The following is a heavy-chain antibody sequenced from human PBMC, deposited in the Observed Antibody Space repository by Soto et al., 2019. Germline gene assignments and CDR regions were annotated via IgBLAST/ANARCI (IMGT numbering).Heavy chain of an antibody. J-gene: IGHJ4*02. D-gene: IGHD3-22*01. CDR2: ISYDGSNK. CDR1: GFTFSSYG. CDR3: AKSPFRVVITTPFDY. V-gene: IGHV3-30*18. Sequence: QVQLVESGGGVVQPGRSLRLSCAASGFTFSSYGMHWVRQAPGKGLEWVAVISYDGSNKYYADSVKGRFTISRDNSKNTLYLQMNSLRAEDTAVYYCAKSPFRVVITTPFDYWGQGTLVTVSS.